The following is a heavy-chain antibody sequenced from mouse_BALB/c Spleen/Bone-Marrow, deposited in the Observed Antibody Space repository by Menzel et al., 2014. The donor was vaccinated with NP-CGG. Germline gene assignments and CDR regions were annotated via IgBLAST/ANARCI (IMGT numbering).Heavy chain of an antibody. CDR1: GFDFSRYW. Sequence: EVKLMESGGGLAQPGGSLKLSCTASGFDFSRYWMSWVRQAPGKGLQWIGEINPESSTVNYTPSLKDKFIISRDNAKNALYLQVSKVRSEDTALYYCTRLTYYGLSDYWGQGTTLTVSS. CDR2: INPESSTV. V-gene: IGHV4-1*02. D-gene: IGHD1-2*01. CDR3: TRLTYYGLSDY. J-gene: IGHJ2*01.